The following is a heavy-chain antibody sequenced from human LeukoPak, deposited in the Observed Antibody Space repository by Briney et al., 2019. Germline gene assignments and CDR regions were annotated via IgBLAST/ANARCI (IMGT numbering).Heavy chain of an antibody. D-gene: IGHD3-10*01. J-gene: IGHJ6*02. V-gene: IGHV3-48*02. CDR1: GLTFSSYA. CDR2: ISSSSSTI. Sequence: PGGSLRLSCAASGLTFSSYAMHWVRQAPGKGLEWVSYISSSSSTIYYADSVKGRFTISRDNAKNSLYLQMNSLRDEDTAVYYCARGFTYYYGLTTHGMDVWGQGTTVTVSS. CDR3: ARGFTYYYGLTTHGMDV.